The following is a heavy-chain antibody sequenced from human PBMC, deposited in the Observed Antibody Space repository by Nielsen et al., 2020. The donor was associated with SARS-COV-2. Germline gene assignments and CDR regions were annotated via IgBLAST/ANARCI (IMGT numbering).Heavy chain of an antibody. D-gene: IGHD3-3*01. V-gene: IGHV1-24*01. J-gene: IGHJ4*02. Sequence: ASVKVSSKVSGYTLSELSIHWVRQAPGKGLEWMGGFDPGDAETVYAQKFQGRITMTEDTSADTAYMDLSSLRTEDTAVYYCATSLVAAIFGVLDYWGPGTLVTVSS. CDR2: FDPGDAET. CDR1: GYTLSELS. CDR3: ATSLVAAIFGVLDY.